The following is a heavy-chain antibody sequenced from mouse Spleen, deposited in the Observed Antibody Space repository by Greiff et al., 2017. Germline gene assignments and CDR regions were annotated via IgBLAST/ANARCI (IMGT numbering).Heavy chain of an antibody. CDR3: AGDKDYGNYPWFAY. J-gene: IGHJ3*01. V-gene: IGHV12-3*01. D-gene: IGHD2-1*01. CDR2: ITHSGET. Sequence: QVQLQQSGPGLVKPSQSLFLTCSITGFPITSGYYWIWIRQSPGKPLEWMGYITHSGETFYNPSLQSPISITRETSKNQFFLQLNSVTTEDTAMYYCAGDKDYGNYPWFAYWGQGTLVTVSA. CDR1: GFPITSGYY.